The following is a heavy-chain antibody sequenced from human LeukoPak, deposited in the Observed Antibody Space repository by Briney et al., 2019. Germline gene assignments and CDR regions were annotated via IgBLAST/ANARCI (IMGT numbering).Heavy chain of an antibody. Sequence: GGSLRLSCAASGFTFSSYAMSWVRQAPGKGLEWVSAISGSGGSTYYADSVKGRFTISRDNSKNTLYLQMNSLRAEDTAVYYCAKKDCSSTSYYIWVPTSAFDIWGQGTMVTVSS. J-gene: IGHJ3*02. D-gene: IGHD2-2*02. CDR1: GFTFSSYA. CDR3: AKKDCSSTSYYIWVPTSAFDI. CDR2: ISGSGGST. V-gene: IGHV3-23*01.